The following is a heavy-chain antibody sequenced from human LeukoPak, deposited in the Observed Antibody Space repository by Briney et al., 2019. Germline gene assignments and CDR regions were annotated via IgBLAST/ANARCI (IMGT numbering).Heavy chain of an antibody. D-gene: IGHD4-17*01. CDR3: ARDLRTVTYYFDY. CDR2: MNPNSGNT. J-gene: IGHJ4*02. CDR1: GYTFTSYD. V-gene: IGHV1-8*01. Sequence: ASVKVSCKASGYTFTSYDINWVRQATGQGLEWMGWMNPNSGNTGYAQKFQGRVTMTRNTSISTAYMELSSLRSEDTAVYYCARDLRTVTYYFDYWGQGTLVTVSS.